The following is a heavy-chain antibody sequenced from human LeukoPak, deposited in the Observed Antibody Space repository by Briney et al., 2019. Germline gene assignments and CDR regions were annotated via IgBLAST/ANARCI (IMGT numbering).Heavy chain of an antibody. CDR1: GYTFTSYG. CDR2: ISAYNGNT. D-gene: IGHD6-13*01. Sequence: ASVKVSCKASGYTFTSYGISWVRQAPGQGLEWMGWISAYNGNTNYAQKLQGRVTMTRDTSASTAYMELSSLRSEDMAVYYCARDSQAGNLDYWGQGTLVTVSS. J-gene: IGHJ4*02. V-gene: IGHV1-18*03. CDR3: ARDSQAGNLDY.